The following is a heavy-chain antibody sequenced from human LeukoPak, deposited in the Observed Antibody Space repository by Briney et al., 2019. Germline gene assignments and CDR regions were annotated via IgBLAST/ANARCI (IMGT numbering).Heavy chain of an antibody. CDR2: INPSGGST. V-gene: IGHV1-46*01. Sequence: ASVKVSCKASGYTFTSYYMHWVRQAPGQGLEWMGIINPSGGSTSYAQKFQGRVTITTDESTSTAYMELSSLRSEDTAVYYCARLRVEGYCSSTSCYGAFDTWGQGTMVTVSS. CDR1: GYTFTSYY. J-gene: IGHJ3*02. CDR3: ARLRVEGYCSSTSCYGAFDT. D-gene: IGHD2-2*01.